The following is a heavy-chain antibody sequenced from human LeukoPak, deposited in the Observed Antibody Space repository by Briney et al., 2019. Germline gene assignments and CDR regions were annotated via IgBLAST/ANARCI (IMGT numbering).Heavy chain of an antibody. Sequence: PGGSLRLLCSASGFTFSRYWMSWVRQAPGKGLEWVANIKQGGNEKYYADSVKGRFTISRDNAKNSLYLQMNSLRAEDTAVYYCARGAGYCSSTGCYGSDWFDSWGQGALVTVSS. CDR2: IKQGGNEK. D-gene: IGHD2-2*01. V-gene: IGHV3-7*05. CDR3: ARGAGYCSSTGCYGSDWFDS. J-gene: IGHJ5*01. CDR1: GFTFSRYW.